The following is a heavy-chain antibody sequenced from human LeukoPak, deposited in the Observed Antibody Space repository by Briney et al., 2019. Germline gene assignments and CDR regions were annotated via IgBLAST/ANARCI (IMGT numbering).Heavy chain of an antibody. V-gene: IGHV3-23*01. CDR2: ISGGDRST. D-gene: IGHD2-2*02. CDR3: AKALRGIVVVPAAIY. Sequence: GGSLRLSCAASGFTFSGYAMSWVRQAPGKGLEWVSAISGGDRSTHYADSVKGRFTISRDSSKNTLYLQMNSLRVDDTAVYYCAKALRGIVVVPAAIYWGQGTLVTVSS. J-gene: IGHJ4*02. CDR1: GFTFSGYA.